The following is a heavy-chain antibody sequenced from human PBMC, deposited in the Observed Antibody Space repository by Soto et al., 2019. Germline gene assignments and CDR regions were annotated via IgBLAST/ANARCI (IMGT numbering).Heavy chain of an antibody. Sequence: XSVKVSCKTFGYPFTNYVWYWVRQAPGQGLEWMGWINSGNGNTKYSEKFQGRVTITRDTSASTAYMELNSLTSEDTAVYYCERGLTTFGVVIGYWGQGTLVTVSS. J-gene: IGHJ4*02. CDR2: INSGNGNT. CDR1: GYPFTNYV. V-gene: IGHV1-3*01. D-gene: IGHD3-3*01. CDR3: ERGLTTFGVVIGY.